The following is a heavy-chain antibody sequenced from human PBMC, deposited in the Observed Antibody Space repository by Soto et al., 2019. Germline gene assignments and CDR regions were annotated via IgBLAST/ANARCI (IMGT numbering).Heavy chain of an antibody. CDR1: GGSISSYY. Sequence: PSETLSLTCTVSGGSISSYYWSWIRQPPGKGLEWIGYIYYSGSTNYNPSLKSRVTISVDTSKNQFSLKLSSVTAADTAVYYCARDPRGDILTGYYPKNYYYYGMDVWGQGTTVTVSS. J-gene: IGHJ6*02. D-gene: IGHD3-9*01. CDR3: ARDPRGDILTGYYPKNYYYYGMDV. CDR2: IYYSGST. V-gene: IGHV4-59*01.